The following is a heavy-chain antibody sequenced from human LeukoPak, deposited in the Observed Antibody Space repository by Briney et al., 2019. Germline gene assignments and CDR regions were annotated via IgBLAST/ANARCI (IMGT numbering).Heavy chain of an antibody. CDR3: ARDSSSSLPDY. V-gene: IGHV1-2*02. Sequence: ASVTVSCTASVYAFTGSYMHWVRQAPGQGLEWMGWINPNSGGTNYSQKFQGRVTMTRDTSISAAYMEVSRETSNDTAVYYCARDSSSSLPDYWGQGTLVTVSS. CDR2: INPNSGGT. CDR1: VYAFTGSY. D-gene: IGHD6-6*01. J-gene: IGHJ4*02.